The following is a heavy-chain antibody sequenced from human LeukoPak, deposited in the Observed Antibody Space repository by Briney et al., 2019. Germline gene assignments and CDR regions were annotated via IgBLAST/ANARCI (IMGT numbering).Heavy chain of an antibody. Sequence: GGSLRLSCTASGFTFGDYAMSWVRQAPGKGLEWVGFIRSKAYGGTTEYAASVKGRFTISRDDSKSIAYLQMNSLKTEDTAVYYCKCGYDSDYWGQGTLVTVSS. CDR2: IRSKAYGGTT. V-gene: IGHV3-49*04. D-gene: IGHD5-12*01. CDR3: KCGYDSDY. J-gene: IGHJ4*02. CDR1: GFTFGDYA.